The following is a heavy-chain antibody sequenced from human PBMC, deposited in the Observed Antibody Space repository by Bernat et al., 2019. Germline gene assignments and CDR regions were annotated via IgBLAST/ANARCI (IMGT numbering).Heavy chain of an antibody. D-gene: IGHD6-6*01. CDR1: GFTFSSYS. J-gene: IGHJ6*03. V-gene: IGHV3-21*05. Sequence: EVQLVESGGGLVKPGGSLRLSCAASGFTFSSYSMNWVRQAPGKGLEWVSYISSSSSYIYYADSVKGRFTISRDNAKNSLYLQMNSLRAEDTAVYYCARDYSSSFPSYLDYMDVWGKGTTVTVSS. CDR2: ISSSSSYI. CDR3: ARDYSSSFPSYLDYMDV.